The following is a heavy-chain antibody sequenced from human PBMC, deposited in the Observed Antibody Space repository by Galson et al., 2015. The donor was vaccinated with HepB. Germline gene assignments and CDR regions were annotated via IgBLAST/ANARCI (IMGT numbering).Heavy chain of an antibody. V-gene: IGHV1-8*01. J-gene: IGHJ4*02. Sequence: SVKVSCKASGYTFTSYDINWVRQATGQGLEWMGWMSPNSGNTGYAQKFQGRVTMTRDTSISTAYMELSSVTAADTAVYYCARGWGYYYGSGSYRRGYFDYWGQGTLVTVSS. CDR3: ARGWGYYYGSGSYRRGYFDY. CDR2: MSPNSGNT. CDR1: GYTFTSYD. D-gene: IGHD3-10*01.